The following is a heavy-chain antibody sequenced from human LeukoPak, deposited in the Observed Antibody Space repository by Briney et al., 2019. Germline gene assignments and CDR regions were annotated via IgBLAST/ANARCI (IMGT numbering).Heavy chain of an antibody. CDR3: AREGYCSTISCSIVDY. Sequence: SQTLSLTCAISGDSVSSNNAAWNWIRQSPSRGLEWLGRTYYRSKWYNDYAVSVKSRITINPDTSKNHFSLQLTSVTPEDTAVYYCAREGYCSTISCSIVDYWGQGTLVTVSS. CDR1: GDSVSSNNAA. CDR2: TYYRSKWYN. D-gene: IGHD2-2*01. V-gene: IGHV6-1*01. J-gene: IGHJ4*02.